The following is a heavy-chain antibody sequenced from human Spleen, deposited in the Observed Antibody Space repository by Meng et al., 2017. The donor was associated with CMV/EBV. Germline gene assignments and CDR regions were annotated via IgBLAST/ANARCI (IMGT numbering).Heavy chain of an antibody. D-gene: IGHD1-26*01. CDR3: AKGYSGSYWVYFDY. CDR1: GFTSSNYA. CDR2: IRGGGSST. J-gene: IGHJ4*02. V-gene: IGHV3-23*01. Sequence: GESLKISCAASGFTSSNYAMSWVRQAPGKGLEWVSVIRGGGSSTEYADSVRGRFTISRDNSKNILSLQMNSLRAEDTAVYYCAKGYSGSYWVYFDYWGQGTLVTVSS.